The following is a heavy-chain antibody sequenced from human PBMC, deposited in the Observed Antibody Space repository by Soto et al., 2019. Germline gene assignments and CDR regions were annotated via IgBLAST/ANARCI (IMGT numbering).Heavy chain of an antibody. CDR1: GYTFTSYG. Sequence: QVQLVQSGAEVKKPGASVKVSCKASGYTFTSYGISWVRQAPGQGLEWMGWISAYNGNTNYAQKLQGRVTMTTDTSTITAYMELRSLRSDDTAVYYCARDRGKTGYSYGLPERYWGQGTLVTVSS. CDR3: ARDRGKTGYSYGLPERY. J-gene: IGHJ4*02. CDR2: ISAYNGNT. V-gene: IGHV1-18*01. D-gene: IGHD5-18*01.